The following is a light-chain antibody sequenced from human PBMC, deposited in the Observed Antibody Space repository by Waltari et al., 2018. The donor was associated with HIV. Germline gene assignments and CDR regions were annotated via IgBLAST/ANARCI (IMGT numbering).Light chain of an antibody. CDR3: VTWDHSLGAVV. Sequence: QSVLTQPPSVSAAPGQKVTISCFGSTSNIGRRSVSWYQRLPGKAPKLPIYDENERPSGIPDRFSASRSGTSATLGIAGLQTGDEADYYCVTWDHSLGAVVFGGGTKLTVL. V-gene: IGLV1-51*01. CDR1: TSNIGRRS. J-gene: IGLJ3*02. CDR2: DEN.